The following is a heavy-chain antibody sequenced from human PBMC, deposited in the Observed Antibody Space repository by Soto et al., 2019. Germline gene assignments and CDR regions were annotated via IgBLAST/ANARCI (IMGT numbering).Heavy chain of an antibody. Sequence: GGSLRLSCAASTLNFNVYWIHWVRQAPGKGLVWVSRIKSDGVFINVADSLKGRFTVFRDSASHTLHLQMNSLRVEDTAVYFCIASLSGDPYPFDYWGQGILVTVSS. D-gene: IGHD2-2*02. CDR3: IASLSGDPYPFDY. CDR2: IKSDGVFI. J-gene: IGHJ4*02. CDR1: TLNFNVYW. V-gene: IGHV3-74*01.